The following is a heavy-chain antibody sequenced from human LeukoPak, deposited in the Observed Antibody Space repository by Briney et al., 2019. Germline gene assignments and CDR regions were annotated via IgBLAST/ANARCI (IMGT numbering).Heavy chain of an antibody. CDR3: ARDSGSCFDY. Sequence: GGSLRLSCVASGFSFSRYWMSWVRQAPGKGLEWVANIKEDGSEQYYADSLKGRFTISRDNAKNSLYLQMNSLRAEDTAVYYCARDSGSCFDYWGQGTLVTVSS. CDR1: GFSFSRYW. CDR2: IKEDGSEQ. V-gene: IGHV3-7*01. J-gene: IGHJ4*02. D-gene: IGHD1-26*01.